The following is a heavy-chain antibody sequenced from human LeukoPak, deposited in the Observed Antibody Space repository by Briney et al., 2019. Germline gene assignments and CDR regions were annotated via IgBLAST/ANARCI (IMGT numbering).Heavy chain of an antibody. Sequence: GGSLRLSCAASGFTFTSYAMTWVRQAPGKGLEWVAQINQDGSEEYHMDSVKARFTISRDNAKNSVFLQMNSLRAEDTAVYYCVRDGGVSGYDLLDYWGQGTLVTVSS. D-gene: IGHD5-12*01. CDR3: VRDGGVSGYDLLDY. CDR1: GFTFTSYA. CDR2: INQDGSEE. V-gene: IGHV3-7*01. J-gene: IGHJ4*02.